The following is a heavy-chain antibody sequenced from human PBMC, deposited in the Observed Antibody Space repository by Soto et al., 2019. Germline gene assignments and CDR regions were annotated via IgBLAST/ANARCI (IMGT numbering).Heavy chain of an antibody. CDR1: GDSVRSSGYY. D-gene: IGHD3-22*01. CDR2: IFHTGDT. V-gene: IGHV4-61*08. CDR3: AGGRDSKKGGY. J-gene: IGHJ4*02. Sequence: QVQLQESGPGLVKPSETLSLTCAVSGDSVRSSGYYWNWIRQPPGKGLEWIGYIFHTGDTYSNPSLNSRATLSLDTSKNQFSLQLTSVTAADTAIYYCAGGRDSKKGGYWGQGALVTVSS.